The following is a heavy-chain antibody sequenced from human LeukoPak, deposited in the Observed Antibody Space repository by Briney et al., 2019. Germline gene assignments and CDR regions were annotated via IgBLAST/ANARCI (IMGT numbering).Heavy chain of an antibody. J-gene: IGHJ4*02. D-gene: IGHD6-6*01. CDR3: ARVGIAARPGYFDY. CDR2: ISSNGGST. CDR1: GFTFSSYA. V-gene: IGHV3-64*01. Sequence: GGSLRLSCAASGFTFSSYAMHWVRQAPGKGLEYVSAISSNGGSTYYANSVKGRFTISRDNSKNTLYLQMGSLRAEDMAVYYCARVGIAARPGYFDYWGQGTLVTVSS.